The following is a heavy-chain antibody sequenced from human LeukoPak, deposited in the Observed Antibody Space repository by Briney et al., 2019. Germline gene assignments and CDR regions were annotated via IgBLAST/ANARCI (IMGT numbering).Heavy chain of an antibody. CDR3: ASDSSGWDDLDY. J-gene: IGHJ4*02. Sequence: GGSLRLSCAASGFIFNNYGMHWVRQAPGKGLEWVAFIRYDGSNKYYADSVKGRFTISRDNSKNTLYLQMNSLRAEDTAVYYCASDSSGWDDLDYWGQGTLVTVSS. D-gene: IGHD6-19*01. CDR2: IRYDGSNK. CDR1: GFIFNNYG. V-gene: IGHV3-30*02.